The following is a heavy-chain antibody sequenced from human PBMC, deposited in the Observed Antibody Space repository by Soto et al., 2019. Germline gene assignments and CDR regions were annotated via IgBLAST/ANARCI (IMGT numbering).Heavy chain of an antibody. Sequence: GGSLRLSCAASGFTFSSYEMNWVRQAPGKGLEWVSYISSSGSTIYYADSVKGRFTISRDNAKNSLYLQMNSLRAEDTAVYYCARASIVLMVYAPYYYGMDVWGQGTTVTVSS. V-gene: IGHV3-48*03. J-gene: IGHJ6*02. CDR3: ARASIVLMVYAPYYYGMDV. CDR2: ISSSGSTI. CDR1: GFTFSSYE. D-gene: IGHD2-8*01.